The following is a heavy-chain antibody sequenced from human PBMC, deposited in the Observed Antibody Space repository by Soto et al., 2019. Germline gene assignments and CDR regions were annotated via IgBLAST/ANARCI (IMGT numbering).Heavy chain of an antibody. D-gene: IGHD3-22*01. CDR2: IYHSGST. CDR3: ARVYYYDSSGYYGPLPDYYYGMDV. CDR1: GYSISSGYY. V-gene: IGHV4-38-2*01. Sequence: PSETLSLTCAVSGYSISSGYYWGWIRQPPGKGLEWIGRIYHSGSTYYNPSLKNRDTKSVDTSKNQFTLKLSSLTASDTAVYYCARVYYYDSSGYYGPLPDYYYGMDVWGQGTTVS. J-gene: IGHJ6*02.